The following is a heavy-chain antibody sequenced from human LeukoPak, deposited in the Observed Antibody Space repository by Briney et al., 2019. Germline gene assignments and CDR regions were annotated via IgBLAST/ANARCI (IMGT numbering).Heavy chain of an antibody. CDR2: IWYDGSNQ. CDR1: GFTFSNYG. J-gene: IGHJ2*01. D-gene: IGHD2-15*01. CDR3: AKDHTKEGWRYFDL. V-gene: IGHV3-30*02. Sequence: GGSLRLSCAASGFTFSNYGMHWVRQGPGRGLEWLTLIWYDGSNQYYADSVKGRFTISRDNSKNTLYLQVNSLTAEDTAVYYCAKDHTKEGWRYFDLWGRGTLITVSS.